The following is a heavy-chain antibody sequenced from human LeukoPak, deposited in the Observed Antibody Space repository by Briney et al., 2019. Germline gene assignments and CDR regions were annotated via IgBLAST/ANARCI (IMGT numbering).Heavy chain of an antibody. Sequence: GRSLRLSCAASGFTFSSYAMHWVRQAPGKGLEWVAVISFDGSNKYYADSVKGRFTISRDNSKNTLYLQMNSLRAEDTAVYYCARALQETYDSSGYLNFDYWGQGTLVTVSS. CDR2: ISFDGSNK. V-gene: IGHV3-30*04. J-gene: IGHJ4*02. CDR3: ARALQETYDSSGYLNFDY. CDR1: GFTFSSYA. D-gene: IGHD3-22*01.